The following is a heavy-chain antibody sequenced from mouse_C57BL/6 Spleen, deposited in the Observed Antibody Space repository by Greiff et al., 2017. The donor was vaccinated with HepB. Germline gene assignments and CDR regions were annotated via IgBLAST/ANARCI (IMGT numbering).Heavy chain of an antibody. CDR2: IDPSDSYT. Sequence: QVHVKQPGAELVMPGASVKLSCKASGYTFTSYWMHWVKQRPGQGLEWIGEIDPSDSYTNYNQKFKGKSTLTVDKSSSTAYMQLSSLTSEDSAVYYCARRDPYDYDWFAYWGQGTLVTVSA. CDR1: GYTFTSYW. V-gene: IGHV1-69*01. J-gene: IGHJ3*01. CDR3: ARRDPYDYDWFAY. D-gene: IGHD2-4*01.